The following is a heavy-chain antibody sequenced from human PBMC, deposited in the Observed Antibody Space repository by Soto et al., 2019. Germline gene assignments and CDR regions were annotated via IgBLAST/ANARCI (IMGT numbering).Heavy chain of an antibody. CDR2: IYYTGSS. CDR1: GGSVSSGNYY. D-gene: IGHD6-13*01. V-gene: IGHV4-61*01. CDR3: ASSHAGAHITAAVH. J-gene: IGHJ4*02. Sequence: SETLSLTCTVSGGSVSSGNYYWSWIRQPPGKGLEWIGFIYYTGSSSYNPSLKSRVTMSLDKSNNQFSLKLTSVTAADTAVYYCASSHAGAHITAAVHWGQGTLVTVSS.